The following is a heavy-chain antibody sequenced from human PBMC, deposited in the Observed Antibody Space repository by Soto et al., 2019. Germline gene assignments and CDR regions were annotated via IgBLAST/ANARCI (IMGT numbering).Heavy chain of an antibody. CDR1: GGYFSGYY. CDR2: INHSGST. V-gene: IGHV4-34*01. D-gene: IGHD2-21*01. CDR3: ARGGIEWFDP. J-gene: IGHJ5*02. Sequence: SETLSLTCAVYGGYFSGYYWSWIRQPPGKGLEWIGEINHSGSTNYNPSLKSRVTISVDTSKNQFSLKLSSVTAADTAVYYCARGGIEWFDPWGQGTLVTVSS.